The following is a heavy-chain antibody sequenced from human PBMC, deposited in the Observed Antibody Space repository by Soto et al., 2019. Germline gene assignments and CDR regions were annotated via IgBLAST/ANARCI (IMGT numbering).Heavy chain of an antibody. CDR3: ARSKGSYHAYFDY. V-gene: IGHV1-69*02. Sequence: QVQLVQSGAEVKKPGSSVKVSCKASGGTFSSYTISWVRQAPGQGLEWMGRIIPILGIANYAQKFQGRVTITADKSTSTAYMELSRLRSEDTAVYYCARSKGSYHAYFDYWGQGTLVTVSS. J-gene: IGHJ4*02. CDR2: IIPILGIA. CDR1: GGTFSSYT. D-gene: IGHD3-16*02.